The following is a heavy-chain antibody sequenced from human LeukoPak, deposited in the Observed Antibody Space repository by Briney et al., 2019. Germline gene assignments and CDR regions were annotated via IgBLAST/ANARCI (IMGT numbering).Heavy chain of an antibody. Sequence: PSETLSLTCTFSGGSISCGDYWRSWIRQPPRKCLEWIWYIYYSGSTYYNPSLKSRVNISVDTYKNQFSLKLSSVAAADTAVYYCARGENYDILTGYLFDYWGQGTLVTVSS. D-gene: IGHD3-9*01. J-gene: IGHJ4*02. CDR2: IYYSGST. V-gene: IGHV4-30-4*01. CDR1: GGSISCGDYW. CDR3: ARGENYDILTGYLFDY.